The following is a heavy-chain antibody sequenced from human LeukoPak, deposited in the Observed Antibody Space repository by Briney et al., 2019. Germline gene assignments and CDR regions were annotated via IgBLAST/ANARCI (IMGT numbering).Heavy chain of an antibody. CDR3: ARAQAEYQLFLYYYYYGMDV. Sequence: ASVTVSCKASGYTFTTYGISWVRQAPGQGLEWMGWVSAYNGNTNYAQKLQGRVTMTTDTSANTAYMELGSLRSDDTAVYYCARAQAEYQLFLYYYYYGMDVWGQGTTVTVAS. CDR1: GYTFTTYG. D-gene: IGHD2-2*01. CDR2: VSAYNGNT. J-gene: IGHJ6*02. V-gene: IGHV1-18*01.